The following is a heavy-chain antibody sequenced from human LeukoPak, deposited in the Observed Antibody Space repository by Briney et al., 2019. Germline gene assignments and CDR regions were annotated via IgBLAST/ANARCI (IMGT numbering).Heavy chain of an antibody. Sequence: SETLSLTCAVYGGSFSGYYWSWIRQPPGKGLEWIGEINHSGNTNYNPPLKSRVTISVDTSKNQFSLKLSSVTAADTAVYYCARDLDSRGYYFDYWGQGTLVTVSA. CDR1: GGSFSGYY. J-gene: IGHJ4*02. CDR3: ARDLDSRGYYFDY. CDR2: INHSGNT. D-gene: IGHD3-22*01. V-gene: IGHV4-34*01.